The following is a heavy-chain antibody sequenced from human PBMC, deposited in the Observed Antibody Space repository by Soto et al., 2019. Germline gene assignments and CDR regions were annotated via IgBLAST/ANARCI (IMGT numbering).Heavy chain of an antibody. CDR2: IYHSGTT. J-gene: IGHJ4*01. Sequence: SGTLALTCAVSGGSISSGYYWAWVRQPPGKGLEWIGSIYHSGTTYYNPSLKSRVTISVDTSMNQFSLKLSSVTAADSALYYWARTLSVGYYPYF. V-gene: IGHV4-38-2*01. CDR3: ARTLSVGYYPYF. CDR1: GGSISSGYY. D-gene: IGHD1-26*01.